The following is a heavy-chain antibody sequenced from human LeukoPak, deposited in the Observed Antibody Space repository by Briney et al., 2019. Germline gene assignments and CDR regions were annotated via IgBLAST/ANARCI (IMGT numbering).Heavy chain of an antibody. CDR3: ARGREDIVVVVAAPPKADLDY. D-gene: IGHD2-15*01. Sequence: SETLSLTCAVYGGSFSGYYWSWIRQPPGKGLGWIGEINHSGSTNYNPSLKSRVTVSVDTSKNQFSLKLSSVTAADTAVYYCARGREDIVVVVAAPPKADLDYWGQGTLVTVSS. J-gene: IGHJ4*02. CDR1: GGSFSGYY. CDR2: INHSGST. V-gene: IGHV4-34*01.